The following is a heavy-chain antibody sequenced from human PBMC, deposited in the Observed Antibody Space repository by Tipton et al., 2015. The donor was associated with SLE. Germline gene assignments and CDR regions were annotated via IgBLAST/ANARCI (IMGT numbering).Heavy chain of an antibody. CDR2: IYYSGST. D-gene: IGHD2-15*01. CDR1: GGSISPYY. J-gene: IGHJ6*02. V-gene: IGHV4-59*12. CDR3: ARDRGGSEYYYGMDV. Sequence: TLSLTCSVSGGSISPYYWSWIRQPPGKGLEWIGTIYYSGSTYYNPSLKSRVTISVDTSKNQFSLKLRSVTAADTAVYYCARDRGGSEYYYGMDVWGQGTTVTVSS.